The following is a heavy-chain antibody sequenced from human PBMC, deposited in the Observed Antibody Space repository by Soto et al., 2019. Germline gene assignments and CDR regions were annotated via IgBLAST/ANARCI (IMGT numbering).Heavy chain of an antibody. CDR3: ARDSYGVDY. Sequence: QVQLVESGGGVVQPGRSLRLSGAASGFTFSSYGMHWVRQAPGKGLEWVAVIWYDGSNKYYADSVKGRFTISRDNSKNTLYLQMNSLRAEDTAVYYCARDSYGVDYWGQGTLVTVSS. CDR2: IWYDGSNK. CDR1: GFTFSSYG. D-gene: IGHD1-26*01. V-gene: IGHV3-33*01. J-gene: IGHJ4*02.